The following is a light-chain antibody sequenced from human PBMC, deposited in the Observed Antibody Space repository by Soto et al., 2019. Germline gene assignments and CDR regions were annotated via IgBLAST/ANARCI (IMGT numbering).Light chain of an antibody. CDR1: RSXVGGYNY. CDR2: EVS. Sequence: ISCXGTRSXVGGYNYVSWSQQHPGKAPKLMIYEVSKRPSGVPDRFSGPKSGNTASLTVSGLQAEDAADYYCSSYAGSSTSDYVFGSGTKVTVL. V-gene: IGLV2-8*01. J-gene: IGLJ1*01. CDR3: SSYAGSSTSDYV.